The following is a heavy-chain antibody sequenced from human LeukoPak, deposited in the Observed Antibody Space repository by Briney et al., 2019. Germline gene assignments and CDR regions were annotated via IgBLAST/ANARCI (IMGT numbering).Heavy chain of an antibody. CDR1: GFTFSSYD. V-gene: IGHV3-13*01. CDR3: AREGQFGEVFD. J-gene: IGHJ4*02. Sequence: GGSLRLSCAASGFTFSSYDMHWVRQATGKGLEWVSAIGTAGDTYYPGSVKGRFTISRENAKNSLYLQTNSLRAGDTAVYYCAREGQFGEVFDWGQGTLVTVSS. D-gene: IGHD3-10*01. CDR2: IGTAGDT.